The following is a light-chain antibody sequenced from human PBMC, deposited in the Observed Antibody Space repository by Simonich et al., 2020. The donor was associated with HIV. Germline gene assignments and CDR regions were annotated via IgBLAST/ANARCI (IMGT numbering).Light chain of an antibody. CDR1: QSVSSN. J-gene: IGKJ1*01. CDR3: QQYNKWPPWT. Sequence: EIVMTQSPATLSVSPGERATLSCRASQSVSSNLAWYQQKPGQAPRLLLYGASTRATGIPARFSGSGSGTEFTLTISSLQSEDAAVYYCQQYNKWPPWTFGQGTKVEIK. CDR2: GAS. V-gene: IGKV3-15*01.